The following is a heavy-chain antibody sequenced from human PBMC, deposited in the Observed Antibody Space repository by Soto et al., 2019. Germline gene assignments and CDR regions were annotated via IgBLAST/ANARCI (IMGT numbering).Heavy chain of an antibody. V-gene: IGHV1-69*12. J-gene: IGHJ4*02. D-gene: IGHD3-3*01. Sequence: QVQLVQSGAEVKKPGSSVKVSCKASGGTFSSYAISWVRQAPGQGLEWMGGIIPIFGTANYAQKFQGRVTITAEDSTSTAYMELSSLRTEDTAVYYCARGGYELLSGLQREYYCDDRGQGTLETVSS. CDR2: IIPIFGTA. CDR3: ARGGYELLSGLQREYYCDD. CDR1: GGTFSSYA.